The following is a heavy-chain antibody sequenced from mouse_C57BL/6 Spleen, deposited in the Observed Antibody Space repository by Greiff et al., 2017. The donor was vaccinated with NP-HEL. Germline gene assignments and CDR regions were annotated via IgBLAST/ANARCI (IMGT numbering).Heavy chain of an antibody. J-gene: IGHJ2*01. CDR2: IYPGSGNT. Sequence: QVQLQQSGAELVRPGASVKLSCKASGYTFTDYYINWVKQRPGQGLEWIARIYPGSGNTYYNEKFKGKATLTAEKSSSTAYMQLSSLTSEDSAVYFCARSGVYMYYLDYWGQGTTLTVSS. V-gene: IGHV1-76*01. CDR1: GYTFTDYY. CDR3: ARSGVYMYYLDY.